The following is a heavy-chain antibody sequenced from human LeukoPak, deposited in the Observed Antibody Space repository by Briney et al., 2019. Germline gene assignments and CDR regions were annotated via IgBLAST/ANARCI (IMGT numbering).Heavy chain of an antibody. V-gene: IGHV4-34*01. Sequence: SETLSLTCAVYGGSFSGYYWSWIRQPPGKGLEWIGEINHSGSTNYNPSLKSRVTISVDTSKNQFSLKLSSVTAADTAVYDCAIAPARYTNWFDPWGQGTLVTVSS. CDR2: INHSGST. D-gene: IGHD1-1*01. CDR3: AIAPARYTNWFDP. CDR1: GGSFSGYY. J-gene: IGHJ5*02.